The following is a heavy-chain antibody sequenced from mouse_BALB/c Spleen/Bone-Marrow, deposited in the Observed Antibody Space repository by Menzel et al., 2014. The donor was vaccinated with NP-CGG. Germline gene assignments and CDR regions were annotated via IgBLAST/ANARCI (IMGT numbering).Heavy chain of an antibody. CDR3: ARDGYDVGGALDY. D-gene: IGHD2-2*01. CDR1: GFTFSYYT. Sequence: LQQSGGGLVQPGGSLKLSCAAPGFTFSYYTMSWVRQTPEKRLEWVAYISNGGSTTYHPDTVKGRFTISRDNAKNTLYLQMSSLKSEDTAMYYCARDGYDVGGALDYWGQGTSVTVSS. CDR2: ISNGGSTT. J-gene: IGHJ4*01. V-gene: IGHV5-12-2*01.